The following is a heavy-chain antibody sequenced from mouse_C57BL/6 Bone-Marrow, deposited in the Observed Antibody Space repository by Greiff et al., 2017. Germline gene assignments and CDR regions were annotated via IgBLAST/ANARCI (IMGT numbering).Heavy chain of an antibody. CDR3: AQREGSTVVACWYFDV. CDR1: GYTFTSYW. V-gene: IGHV1-7*01. Sequence: QVQLQQPGTVLARPGASVKMSYKTSGYTFTSYWMHWVKQRPGQGLEWIGTINPSSGYTKYNQKFKDKATLTADKSSSTAYMQLSSLTSEDSAVYYWAQREGSTVVACWYFDVWGTGTTVTVSS. D-gene: IGHD1-1*01. J-gene: IGHJ1*03. CDR2: INPSSGYT.